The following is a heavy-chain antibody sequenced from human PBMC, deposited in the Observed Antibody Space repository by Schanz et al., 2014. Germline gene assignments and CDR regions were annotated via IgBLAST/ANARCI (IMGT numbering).Heavy chain of an antibody. Sequence: EVQLVESGGGLIQPGESLRLSCAVSGFTVSSNYMSWVRQAPGRGLVWVSTIDTAGSYTSYVDSVKGRFTISRDNAKNTLYLQMSRLRVEDTAVYYCVRWGASWGQGTLVTVSS. J-gene: IGHJ5*02. CDR1: GFTVSSNY. V-gene: IGHV3-74*02. D-gene: IGHD3-16*01. CDR2: IDTAGSYT. CDR3: VRWGAS.